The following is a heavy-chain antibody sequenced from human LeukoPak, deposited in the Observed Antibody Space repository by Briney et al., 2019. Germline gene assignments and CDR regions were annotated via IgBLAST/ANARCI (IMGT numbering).Heavy chain of an antibody. D-gene: IGHD1-26*01. CDR3: ARDSGSYRFPSYYFDY. V-gene: IGHV3-21*01. CDR2: ISSSSSYI. J-gene: IGHJ4*02. CDR1: GFTFSSYS. Sequence: PGGSLRLSCAASGFTFSSYSMNWVRQAPGKGLEWVSSISSSSSYIYYADSVKGRFTISRDNAKNSLYLQMNSLRAEDTAVYYCARDSGSYRFPSYYFDYWGQGTLVTVSS.